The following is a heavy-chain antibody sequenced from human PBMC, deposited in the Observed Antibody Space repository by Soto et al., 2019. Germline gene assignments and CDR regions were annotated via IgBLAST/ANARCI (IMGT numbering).Heavy chain of an antibody. CDR1: GFTFSSYA. V-gene: IGHV3-30*04. CDR3: ARDKRDPYGDYVDY. CDR2: ISHDDGKIK. D-gene: IGHD4-17*01. J-gene: IGHJ4*02. Sequence: PGGSLRLSCAASGFTFSSYALHWVRQAPGKGLEWVAVISHDDGKIKYYAESVKGRFTVSRDNSKSTLYLQMNSLRAEDTAVYYCARDKRDPYGDYVDYWGQGTLVTVSS.